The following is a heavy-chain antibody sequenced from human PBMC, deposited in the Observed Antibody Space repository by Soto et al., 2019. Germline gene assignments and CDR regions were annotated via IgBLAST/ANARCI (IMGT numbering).Heavy chain of an antibody. CDR2: ISWNSGSI. Sequence: GGSLRLSCAASGFTFDDYAMHWVRQAPGKGLEWVSGISWNSGSIGYADSVKGRFTISRDNAKNSLYLQMNSLRAEDTALYYCAKDWEGDYYYMDVWGKGTTVTVSS. D-gene: IGHD1-26*01. CDR1: GFTFDDYA. J-gene: IGHJ6*03. V-gene: IGHV3-9*01. CDR3: AKDWEGDYYYMDV.